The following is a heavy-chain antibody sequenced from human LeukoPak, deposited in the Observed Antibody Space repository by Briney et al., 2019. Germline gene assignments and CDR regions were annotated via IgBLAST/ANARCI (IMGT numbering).Heavy chain of an antibody. CDR2: IWYDGSNK. CDR3: ARDDSGYCDY. V-gene: IGHV3-33*01. D-gene: IGHD3-22*01. Sequence: GRSLRLSCAASGFTFSSYGTHWVRQAPGKGLEWVAVIWYDGSNKYYADSVKGRFTISRDNSKNTLYLQMNSLRAEDTAVYYCARDDSGYCDYWGQGTLVTVSS. CDR1: GFTFSSYG. J-gene: IGHJ4*02.